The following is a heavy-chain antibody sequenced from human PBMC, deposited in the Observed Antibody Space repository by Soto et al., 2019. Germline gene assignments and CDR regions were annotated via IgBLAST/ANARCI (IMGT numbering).Heavy chain of an antibody. D-gene: IGHD3-16*01. CDR2: ISAYNGNT. CDR1: GYTFTSYG. J-gene: IGHJ6*03. Sequence: EASVKVSCEASGYTFTSYGISWVRQAPGQGLEWMGWISAYNGNTNYAQKLQGRVTMTEDTSTDTAYMELSSLRSEDTAVYYCATGGEGYGSFYYYYYYMDVWGKGTTVTVSS. CDR3: ATGGEGYGSFYYYYYYMDV. V-gene: IGHV1-18*01.